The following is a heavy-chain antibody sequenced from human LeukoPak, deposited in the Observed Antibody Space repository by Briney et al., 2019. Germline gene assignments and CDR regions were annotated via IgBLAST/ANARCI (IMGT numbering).Heavy chain of an antibody. CDR3: ARVWELSFDY. D-gene: IGHD1-26*01. V-gene: IGHV3-53*01. CDR1: GFTVSNNH. Sequence: GGSLRLSCAASGFTVSNNHMSWIRQAPGEGLEWVSIIYSGGGTYYADSVKGRFTISRDISKNTLYLQMNSLRAEDTALYYWARVWELSFDYWGQGTLVTVSS. CDR2: IYSGGGT. J-gene: IGHJ4*02.